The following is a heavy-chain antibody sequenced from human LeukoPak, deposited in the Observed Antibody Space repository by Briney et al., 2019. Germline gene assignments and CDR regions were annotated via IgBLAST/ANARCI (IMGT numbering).Heavy chain of an antibody. V-gene: IGHV1-8*01. CDR2: MNPNSGNT. CDR3: ARVTRTAPRLWFGELLQKGRYYYYGMDV. D-gene: IGHD3-10*01. Sequence: ASVKVSCKASGYTFTSYDINWVRQATGQGLEWMGWMNPNSGNTGYAQKFQGRVTMTRNTSISTAYMELSSLRSEDTAVYYCARVTRTAPRLWFGELLQKGRYYYYGMDVWGQGTTVTVSS. J-gene: IGHJ6*02. CDR1: GYTFTSYD.